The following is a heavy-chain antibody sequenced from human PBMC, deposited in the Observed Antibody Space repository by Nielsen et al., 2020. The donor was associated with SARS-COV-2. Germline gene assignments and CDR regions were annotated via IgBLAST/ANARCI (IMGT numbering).Heavy chain of an antibody. V-gene: IGHV4-4*02. CDR1: GASIGSNNW. J-gene: IGHJ5*02. CDR2: IYHSGSS. D-gene: IGHD2-15*01. Sequence: SETLSLTCAVSGASIGSNNWWSWVRQPPGKGLEWIGEIYHSGSSVCNPSLKSRVTISVDKSKNQFSLKLTSVTAADTAVYYCAREVGCSGGTCSSDNWFDPWGQGTLVTVSS. CDR3: AREVGCSGGTCSSDNWFDP.